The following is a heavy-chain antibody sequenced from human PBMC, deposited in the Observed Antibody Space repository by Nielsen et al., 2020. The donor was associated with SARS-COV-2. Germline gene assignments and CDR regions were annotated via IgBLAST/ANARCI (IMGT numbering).Heavy chain of an antibody. J-gene: IGHJ6*02. V-gene: IGHV1-58*01. CDR2: VVLGSGNT. CDR3: AREGITMVRGVINPYYGMDV. Sequence: WVRQAPGQRLEWIGWVVLGSGNTNYAQNFQERVTITRDMSTDTAYMELSSLGSEDTAVYYCAREGITMVRGVINPYYGMDVWGQGTTVTVSS. D-gene: IGHD3-10*01.